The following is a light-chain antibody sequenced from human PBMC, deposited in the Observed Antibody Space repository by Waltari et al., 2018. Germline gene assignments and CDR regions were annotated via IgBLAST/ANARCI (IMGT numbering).Light chain of an antibody. CDR1: QSVSNSY. Sequence: EIVLTQSPGTLSLSPGERATLSCRASQSVSNSYLAWYQQKPGQTPRLLIYGASSRATGIPDRFSGSGSGTDFTLTVSRLEPEDFAVYFCQQYGGPPPLTFGGGTKVEIK. CDR3: QQYGGPPPLT. V-gene: IGKV3-20*01. CDR2: GAS. J-gene: IGKJ4*01.